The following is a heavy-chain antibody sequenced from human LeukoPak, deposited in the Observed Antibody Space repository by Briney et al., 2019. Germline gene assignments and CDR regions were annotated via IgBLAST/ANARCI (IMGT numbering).Heavy chain of an antibody. Sequence: PSETLSLTCAVSGGSISSGGYSWSWIRQPPGKGLEWIGYIYYSGSTYYNPPLKSRVTISVDTSKNQFSLKLSSVTAADTAVYYCAREFLGAKSQAFDIWGQGTMVTVSS. D-gene: IGHD2/OR15-2a*01. CDR3: AREFLGAKSQAFDI. CDR1: GGSISSGGYS. CDR2: IYYSGST. V-gene: IGHV4-30-4*07. J-gene: IGHJ3*02.